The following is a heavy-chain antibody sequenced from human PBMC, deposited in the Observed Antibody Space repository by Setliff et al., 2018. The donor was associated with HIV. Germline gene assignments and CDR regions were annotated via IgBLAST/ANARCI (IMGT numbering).Heavy chain of an antibody. Sequence: GGSLRLSCAAFGFTVHWVRQAPGKGLEWVSAISPDGISKYYAESVKGRFTISRDNSKNTVYLQMDSLPAEDTAVYYCAREGGSSGYCGYFDYWGQGTLVTVSS. CDR3: AREGGSSGYCGYFDY. CDR2: ISPDGISK. D-gene: IGHD3-22*01. CDR1: GFT. V-gene: IGHV3-30*01. J-gene: IGHJ4*02.